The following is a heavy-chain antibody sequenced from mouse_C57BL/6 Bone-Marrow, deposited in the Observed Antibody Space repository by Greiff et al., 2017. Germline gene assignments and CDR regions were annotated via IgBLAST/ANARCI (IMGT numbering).Heavy chain of an antibody. CDR3: ARTYDGYYSYAMDY. J-gene: IGHJ4*01. CDR2: ISNGGGST. CDR1: GFTFSDYY. V-gene: IGHV5-12*01. Sequence: DVQLVESGGGLVQPGGSLKLSCAASGFTFSDYYMYWVRQTPEKRLEWVAYISNGGGSTYYPDTVKGRFTISRDNAKNTLYLQMSRLKSEDTAMYYCARTYDGYYSYAMDYWGQGTSVTVSS. D-gene: IGHD2-3*01.